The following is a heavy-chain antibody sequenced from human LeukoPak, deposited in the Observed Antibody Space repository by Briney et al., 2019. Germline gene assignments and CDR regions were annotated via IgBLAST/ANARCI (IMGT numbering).Heavy chain of an antibody. CDR2: ISDSGCST. J-gene: IGHJ4*02. V-gene: IGHV3-23*01. D-gene: IGHD3/OR15-3a*01. Sequence: GGSLRLSCAVSGITLNNYGMTWVRQAPGKGLEWVAGISDSGCSTKYADSVKGRFTISRDNPKNTLYLQMNSLRAEDTAVYFCAKRGVVIRVILVGFHKEAYYFESWGQGALVTVSS. CDR1: GITLNNYG. CDR3: AKRGVVIRVILVGFHKEAYYFES.